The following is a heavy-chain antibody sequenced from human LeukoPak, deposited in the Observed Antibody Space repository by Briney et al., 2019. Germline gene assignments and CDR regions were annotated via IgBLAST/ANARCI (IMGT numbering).Heavy chain of an antibody. Sequence: PGGPLRLSCAASGFTFDDYAMHWVRQAPGKGLEWVSLISGDGGSTYYADSVKGRFTISRDNSKNSLYLQMNSLRTEDTALYYCAKEEGPLLWFGELLWGQGTLVTVSS. CDR3: AKEEGPLLWFGELL. CDR2: ISGDGGST. V-gene: IGHV3-43*02. CDR1: GFTFDDYA. J-gene: IGHJ4*02. D-gene: IGHD3-10*01.